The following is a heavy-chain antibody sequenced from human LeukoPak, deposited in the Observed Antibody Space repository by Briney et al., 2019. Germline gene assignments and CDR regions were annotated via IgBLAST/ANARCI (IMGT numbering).Heavy chain of an antibody. J-gene: IGHJ3*02. CDR3: AKEVTAYCGGDCYSGDAFDI. D-gene: IGHD2-21*02. CDR1: GFTFSDHW. Sequence: TGGSLRLSCAASGFTFSDHWMSWVRQAPGKGLEWVANIKQDGSETYYVDSVKGRFTISRDNAENSLYLQMNSLRAEDTAVYYCAKEVTAYCGGDCYSGDAFDIWGQGTMVTVSS. V-gene: IGHV3-7*01. CDR2: IKQDGSET.